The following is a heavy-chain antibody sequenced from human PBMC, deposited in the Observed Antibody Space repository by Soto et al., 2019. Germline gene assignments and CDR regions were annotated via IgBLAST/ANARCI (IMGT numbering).Heavy chain of an antibody. J-gene: IGHJ4*02. CDR3: ASMGYHYGSGSYPLDY. D-gene: IGHD3-10*01. CDR1: GGSISSYY. CDR2: IYNSGST. Sequence: SETLSLTCTVSGGSISSYYWTWIRQPPGKGLEWIGFIYNSGSTHYNPSLRSRVTISVDTSKNQFSLKLRSVTAPDTAVYCCASMGYHYGSGSYPLDYWGQGTLVTVSS. V-gene: IGHV4-59*08.